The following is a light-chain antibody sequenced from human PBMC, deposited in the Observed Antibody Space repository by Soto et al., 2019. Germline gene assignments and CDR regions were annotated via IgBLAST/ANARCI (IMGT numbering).Light chain of an antibody. V-gene: IGKV1-13*02. CDR2: AAS. Sequence: AIQLTQSPSSLSASVGDRVSITCRASQGIGSALAWYQLKPGAAPALLIYAASTLESGVPSRFSGSKSGAVFTLPFSSLRLKDFVTYYGKNFRSSAISFGGGTKVVI. CDR1: QGIGSA. CDR3: KNFRSSAIS. J-gene: IGKJ4*01.